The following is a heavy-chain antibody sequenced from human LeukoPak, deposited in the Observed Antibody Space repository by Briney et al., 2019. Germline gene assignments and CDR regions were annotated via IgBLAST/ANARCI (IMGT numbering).Heavy chain of an antibody. V-gene: IGHV4-4*02. J-gene: IGHJ4*02. CDR3: ARLGSGSYRD. CDR1: GGSISSSNW. Sequence: SETLSLTCAVSGGSISSSNWWSWVRQPPGKGLEWIGEIYHSGSTNYNPSLKSRVTISVDTSKNQFSLKLSSVTAADTAVYYCARLGSGSYRDWGQGTLVTVSS. CDR2: IYHSGST. D-gene: IGHD1-26*01.